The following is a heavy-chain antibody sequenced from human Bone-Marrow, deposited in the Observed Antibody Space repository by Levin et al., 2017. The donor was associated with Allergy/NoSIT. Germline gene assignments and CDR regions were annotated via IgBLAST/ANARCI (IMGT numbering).Heavy chain of an antibody. CDR3: ARVNGSSSPADY. V-gene: IGHV3-21*01. J-gene: IGHJ4*02. CDR2: ISSSSSYI. Sequence: GGSLRLSCAASGFTFSSYSMNWVRQAPGKGLEWVSSISSSSSYIYYADSVKGRFTISRDNAKNSLYLQMNSLRAEDTAVYYCARVNGSSSPADYWGQGTLVTVSS. D-gene: IGHD6-6*01. CDR1: GFTFSSYS.